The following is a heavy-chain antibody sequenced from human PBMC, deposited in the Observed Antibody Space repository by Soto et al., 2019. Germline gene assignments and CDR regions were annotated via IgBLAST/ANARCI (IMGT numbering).Heavy chain of an antibody. CDR2: ISSSSSYI. V-gene: IGHV3-21*01. Sequence: PGGSLRLSCAASGFTFSSYSMNWVRQAPGKGLEWVSSISSSSSYIYYADSVKGRFTISRDNAKNSLYLQMNSLRAEDTAVYYCASYISPNYYGSGSYPPRYYFDYWGQGTLVTVSS. CDR1: GFTFSSYS. D-gene: IGHD3-10*01. CDR3: ASYISPNYYGSGSYPPRYYFDY. J-gene: IGHJ4*02.